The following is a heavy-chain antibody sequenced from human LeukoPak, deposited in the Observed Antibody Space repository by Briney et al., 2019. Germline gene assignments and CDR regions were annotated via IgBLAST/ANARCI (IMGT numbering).Heavy chain of an antibody. D-gene: IGHD2-2*01. CDR1: GYTFTAYY. CDR2: IDLDSGGT. CDR3: ARSPGYCNSASCYGWFDP. V-gene: IGHV1-2*02. Sequence: ASVKVSCKASGYTFTAYYMHWVRQAPGQGLEWMGWIDLDSGGTNYAQKFQGRVTTTRDTSISTAYMELSRLKSDDTAVYYCARSPGYCNSASCYGWFDPWGQGTLVTVSS. J-gene: IGHJ5*02.